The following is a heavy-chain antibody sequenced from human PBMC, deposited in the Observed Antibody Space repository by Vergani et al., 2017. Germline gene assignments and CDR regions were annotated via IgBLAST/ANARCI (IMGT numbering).Heavy chain of an antibody. CDR3: ASDYCGGDCYPFGPFGY. CDR1: GYTFTSYY. D-gene: IGHD2-21*02. V-gene: IGHV1-46*01. J-gene: IGHJ4*02. Sequence: QVQLVQSGAEVKKPGASVKVSCKASGYTFTSYYMHWVRQAPGQGLEWMGIIYPSGGSTSYAQKFQGRVTMTRDTSTSTVYMELSSLRSEDTAVYYCASDYCGGDCYPFGPFGYWGQGTLVTVSS. CDR2: IYPSGGST.